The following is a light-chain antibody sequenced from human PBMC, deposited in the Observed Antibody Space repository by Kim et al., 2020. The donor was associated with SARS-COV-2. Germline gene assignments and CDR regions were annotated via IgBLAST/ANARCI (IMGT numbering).Light chain of an antibody. CDR1: QNLSAN. V-gene: IGKV3-15*01. CDR3: QHYNIWPWT. Sequence: GERHTPSCRTSQNLSANLSWYQQKPCQGPKLLIYGASARATCIPARFSGSGSGKEFTLTISSLQSEDFAVYYCQHYNIWPWTFGQGTKVDIK. J-gene: IGKJ1*01. CDR2: GAS.